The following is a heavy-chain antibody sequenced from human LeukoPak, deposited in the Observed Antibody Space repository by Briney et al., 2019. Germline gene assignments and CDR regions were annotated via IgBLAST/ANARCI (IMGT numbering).Heavy chain of an antibody. V-gene: IGHV3-9*01. J-gene: IGHJ3*02. CDR2: ISWNSGII. CDR3: ARDLDRSTMIVVGAFDI. D-gene: IGHD3-22*01. Sequence: GRSLRLSCAASGFTFDDYAMHWVRQTPGKDLEWVSGISWNSGIIGYADSVKGRFTISRSNAKNSLYLQMNSLRAEDTAVYYCARDLDRSTMIVVGAFDIWGQGTMVTVSP. CDR1: GFTFDDYA.